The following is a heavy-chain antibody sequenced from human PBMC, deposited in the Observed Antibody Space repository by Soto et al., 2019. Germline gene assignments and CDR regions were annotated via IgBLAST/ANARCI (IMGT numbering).Heavy chain of an antibody. V-gene: IGHV3-9*01. CDR1: GFRFGDYA. CDR2: VSANSDYI. D-gene: IGHD4-17*01. CDR3: AKRFSYGYYRYYFDY. Sequence: EVQLVESGGGLVQPGRSLRVSCVASGFRFGDYAMHWVRQAPGKGLEWVSGVSANSDYIAYADSVKGRFTICRDNAKDFLYLQMNSLGTEDTAFYYCAKRFSYGYYRYYFDYWGHGTLVTVSS. J-gene: IGHJ4*01.